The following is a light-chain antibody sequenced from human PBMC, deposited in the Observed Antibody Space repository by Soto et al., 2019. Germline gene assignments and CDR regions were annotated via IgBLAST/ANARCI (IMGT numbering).Light chain of an antibody. V-gene: IGKV3-20*01. Sequence: EIVWTQSPGTLSLSPGERATLSCRASQSFTSRSLAWYQQKPGLAPRILISGASNRAAGIPNRFSGSRSGRDFTLTISRLEPEDYVVYYCHQYDSSPRTFGQGTKVEIK. J-gene: IGKJ1*01. CDR3: HQYDSSPRT. CDR2: GAS. CDR1: QSFTSRS.